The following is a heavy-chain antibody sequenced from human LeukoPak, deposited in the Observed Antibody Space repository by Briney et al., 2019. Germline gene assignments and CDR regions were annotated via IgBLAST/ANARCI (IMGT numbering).Heavy chain of an antibody. J-gene: IGHJ6*03. CDR3: ARIPSSGYSSIAGYMDV. CDR1: GHSISSGYY. D-gene: IGHD6-13*01. V-gene: IGHV4-38-2*02. Sequence: PSETLSLTCTVSGHSISSGYYWGWIRQPPGKGLEWIGSIYHSGSTYYNPSLKSRVTISVDTSKNQFSLKLSSVTAADTAVYYCARIPSSGYSSIAGYMDVWGKGTTVTISS. CDR2: IYHSGST.